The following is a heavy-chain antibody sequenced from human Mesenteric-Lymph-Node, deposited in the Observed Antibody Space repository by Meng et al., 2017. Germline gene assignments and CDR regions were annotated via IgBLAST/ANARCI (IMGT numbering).Heavy chain of an antibody. Sequence: GGSLRLSCAASGFTFSSYEMNWVRQAPGKGLEWVALMWSDGSKQYYTDSVKGRFTISRDNSQNTLYLQMSNLRAEDTAVYYCAREYCTGGGCQSTRKNDAFDIWGQGTMVTVSS. D-gene: IGHD2-8*02. CDR3: AREYCTGGGCQSTRKNDAFDI. CDR1: GFTFSSYE. J-gene: IGHJ3*02. CDR2: MWSDGSKQ. V-gene: IGHV3-33*08.